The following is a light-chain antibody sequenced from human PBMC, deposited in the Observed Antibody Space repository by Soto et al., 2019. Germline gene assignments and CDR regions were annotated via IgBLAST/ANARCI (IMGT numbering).Light chain of an antibody. CDR3: GADHGSGSNFVYLV. V-gene: IGLV9-49*01. CDR1: SGYSNYK. J-gene: IGLJ2*01. CDR2: VGTGGIVG. Sequence: QSVLTQPPSASASLGASVTLTFTLSSGYSNYKVDWYQQRPGKGPRFVMRVGTGGIVGSKGDGIPDRFSVLGSGLNRYLTIKNIQEEDESDYHCGADHGSGSNFVYLVFGGGTKVTVL.